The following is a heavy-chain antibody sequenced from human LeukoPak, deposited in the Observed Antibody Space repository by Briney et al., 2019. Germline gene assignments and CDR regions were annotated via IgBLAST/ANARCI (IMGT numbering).Heavy chain of an antibody. CDR2: IDPDSGAA. V-gene: IGHV1-2*02. CDR3: ALYGFATRGDSFDL. D-gene: IGHD3-10*01. Sequence: GASVKVSCKASGYSFTGYSLHWVRQAPGQGLEWMGWIDPDSGAANYTQKFLGRVTMSRDTSISSAYLDLSRLRSDDTAVYYCALYGFATRGDSFDLWGQGTRVTVSS. J-gene: IGHJ3*01. CDR1: GYSFTGYS.